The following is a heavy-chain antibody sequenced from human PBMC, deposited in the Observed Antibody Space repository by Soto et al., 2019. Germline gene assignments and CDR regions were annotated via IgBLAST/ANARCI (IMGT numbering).Heavy chain of an antibody. CDR3: ARFIPDCSGGSCYSH. CDR1: GGSFSGYY. CDR2: INHSGST. Sequence: SETLSLTCAVYGGSFSGYYWSWIRQPPGKGLEWIGEINHSGSTNYNPSLKSRVTISVDTSKNQFSLKLSSVTAADTAVYYCARFIPDCSGGSCYSHWGQGTLVTVSS. J-gene: IGHJ4*02. V-gene: IGHV4-34*01. D-gene: IGHD2-15*01.